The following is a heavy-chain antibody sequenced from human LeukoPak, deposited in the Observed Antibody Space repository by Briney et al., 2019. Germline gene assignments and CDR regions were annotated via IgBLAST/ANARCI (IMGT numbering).Heavy chain of an antibody. J-gene: IGHJ3*02. CDR2: ISSSGSTI. CDR3: ARDSIAEGYSSVPVPFDI. D-gene: IGHD3-22*01. CDR1: GFTFSSYE. V-gene: IGHV3-48*03. Sequence: GGSLRLSCAASGFTFSSYEMNWVRQAPGKGLQWVSYISSSGSTIYYANSVKGRFTISRDNAKNSLYLQMNSLRAEDTAVYYCARDSIAEGYSSVPVPFDIWGQGTMVTVSS.